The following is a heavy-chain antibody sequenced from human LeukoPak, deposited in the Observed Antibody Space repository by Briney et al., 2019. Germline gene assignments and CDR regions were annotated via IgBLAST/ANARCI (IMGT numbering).Heavy chain of an antibody. CDR1: GGSISSYY. Sequence: SETLSLTCTVSGGSISSYYWSWIRQPPGKGLEWIGYIYYSGSTNYNPSLKSRVTISVDTSKNQFSLKLSSVTAADTAVYYCARTGYDFWSGFSHFDYWGQGTLVTVSS. V-gene: IGHV4-59*08. D-gene: IGHD3-3*01. CDR2: IYYSGST. J-gene: IGHJ4*02. CDR3: ARTGYDFWSGFSHFDY.